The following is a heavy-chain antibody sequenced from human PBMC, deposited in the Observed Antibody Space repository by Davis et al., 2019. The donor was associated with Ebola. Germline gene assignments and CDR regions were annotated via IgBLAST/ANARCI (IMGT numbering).Heavy chain of an antibody. CDR2: IYSGGST. CDR3: ARANFWSGYYSDYYYGMDV. J-gene: IGHJ6*02. V-gene: IGHV3-66*01. CDR1: GFTVSSNY. D-gene: IGHD3-3*01. Sequence: GESLKISCAASGFTVSSNYMSWVRQAPGKGLEWVSVIYSGGSTYYADSVKGRFTISRDNSKTTLYLQMNSLRAEDTAVYYCARANFWSGYYSDYYYGMDVWGQGTTVTVSS.